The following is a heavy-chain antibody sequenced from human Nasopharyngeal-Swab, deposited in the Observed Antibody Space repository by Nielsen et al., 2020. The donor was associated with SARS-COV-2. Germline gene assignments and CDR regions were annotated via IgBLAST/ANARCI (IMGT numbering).Heavy chain of an antibody. CDR3: AQRTTLTSYGY. D-gene: IGHD4-17*01. J-gene: IGHJ4*02. V-gene: IGHV2-5*02. CDR2: IYWDDDK. Sequence: WIGETPGKALEWLALIYWDDDKRYSPSLKSRLTITKDTSKNQVVLTMTNMDPVDTATYYCAQRTTLTSYGYWGQGTLVTVSS.